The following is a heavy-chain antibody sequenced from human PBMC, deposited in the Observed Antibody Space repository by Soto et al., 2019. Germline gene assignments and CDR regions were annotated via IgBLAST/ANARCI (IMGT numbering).Heavy chain of an antibody. J-gene: IGHJ6*02. CDR3: ANGITGTTIYYYGMGV. CDR1: GFTFSSYG. CDR2: ISYDGSNK. V-gene: IGHV3-30*18. D-gene: IGHD1-20*01. Sequence: GGSLRLSCAASGFTFSSYGMNWVRQAPGKGLEWVAVISYDGSNKYYADSVKGRFTISRDNSKNTLYLQMNSLRAQDTAVYYCANGITGTTIYYYGMGVWGQGTTVTVSS.